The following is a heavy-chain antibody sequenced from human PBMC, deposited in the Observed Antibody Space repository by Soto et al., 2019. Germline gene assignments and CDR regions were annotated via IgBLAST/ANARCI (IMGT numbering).Heavy chain of an antibody. CDR3: ARPNRVVPAAILPNWFDP. CDR2: ISYAGSNK. V-gene: IGHV3-30-3*01. CDR1: GFTFSSYA. D-gene: IGHD2-2*01. J-gene: IGHJ5*02. Sequence: LRLSCAASGFTFSSYAMNWFRQAPVKGLEWVAVISYAGSNKYYSDSVKGRFTISRDNSKNTLYLQMNRLRADDTAVYYCARPNRVVPAAILPNWFDPWGQGTLVTVSS.